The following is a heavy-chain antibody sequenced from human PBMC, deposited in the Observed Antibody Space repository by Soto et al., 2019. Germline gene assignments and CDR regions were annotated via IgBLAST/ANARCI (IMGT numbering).Heavy chain of an antibody. Sequence: SVKVSFKASGGTFSSYAISWLRQAPGQGLEWMGGIIPIFGTANYAQKFQGRVTITADESTSTAYMELSSLRSEDTAVYYCARSSGYDSYYYYGMDVWGQGTTVTVSS. V-gene: IGHV1-69*13. D-gene: IGHD5-12*01. J-gene: IGHJ6*02. CDR3: ARSSGYDSYYYYGMDV. CDR1: GGTFSSYA. CDR2: IIPIFGTA.